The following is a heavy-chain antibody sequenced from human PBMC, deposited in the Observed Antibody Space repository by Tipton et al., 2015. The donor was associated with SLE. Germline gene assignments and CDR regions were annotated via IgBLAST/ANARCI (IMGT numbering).Heavy chain of an antibody. Sequence: TLSLTCTVYGGSFSGYYWSWIRQPAGKGLEWIGYIYTSGSTNYNPSLKSRVTISVDTSKNQFSLKLSSVTAADTAVYYCAAREKAITMVRGVIIPFDYWGQGTLVTVSS. CDR2: IYTSGST. J-gene: IGHJ4*02. V-gene: IGHV4-4*09. CDR3: AAREKAITMVRGVIIPFDY. D-gene: IGHD3-10*01. CDR1: GGSFSGYY.